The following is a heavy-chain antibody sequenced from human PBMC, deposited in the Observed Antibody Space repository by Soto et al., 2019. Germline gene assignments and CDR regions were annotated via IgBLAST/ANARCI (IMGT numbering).Heavy chain of an antibody. J-gene: IGHJ5*02. D-gene: IGHD5-12*01. CDR3: AKDQRRGSGYDSGPNWFDP. CDR2: ISGSGGST. V-gene: IGHV3-23*01. CDR1: GFPLSDHA. Sequence: PGGSLTLSCAASGFPLSDHAMHWVRQPQGKGLAWVSAISGSGGSTYYADSVKGRFTTSRDNTKNTLYLQMNSLGAEDTAVDYCAKDQRRGSGYDSGPNWFDPWGQGTLVTVSS.